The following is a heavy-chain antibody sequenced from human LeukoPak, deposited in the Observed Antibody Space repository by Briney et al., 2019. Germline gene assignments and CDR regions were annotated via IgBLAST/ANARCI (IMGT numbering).Heavy chain of an antibody. Sequence: GGSLRLSCSASGFTFSSYGMHWVRQAPEKGLEYVSAITSSGGSTYYADSVKGRFTISRDNSKNTLYLQMSSLGDEDTAVYYCVKGGSSGYFSPSIFDYWGQGALVTVSS. J-gene: IGHJ4*02. CDR1: GFTFSSYG. CDR3: VKGGSSGYFSPSIFDY. CDR2: ITSSGGST. V-gene: IGHV3-64D*06. D-gene: IGHD3-22*01.